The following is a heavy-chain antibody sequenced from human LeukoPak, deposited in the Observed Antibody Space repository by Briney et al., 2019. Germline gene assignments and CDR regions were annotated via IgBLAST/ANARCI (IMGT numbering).Heavy chain of an antibody. CDR3: ARDPAVYATHLRQLSSGYYFADYYFDY. Sequence: AGGSLRLSCAASGFTFSSYAMHWVRQAPGKGLEWVAVISYDGSNKYYADSVKGRFTISRDNSKNTLYLQMNSLRAEDTAVYYCARDPAVYATHLRQLSSGYYFADYYFDYWGQGTLVTVSS. CDR2: ISYDGSNK. D-gene: IGHD3-22*01. CDR1: GFTFSSYA. J-gene: IGHJ4*02. V-gene: IGHV3-30*04.